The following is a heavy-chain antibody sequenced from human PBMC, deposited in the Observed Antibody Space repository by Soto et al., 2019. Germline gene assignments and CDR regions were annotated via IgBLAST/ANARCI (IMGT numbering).Heavy chain of an antibody. V-gene: IGHV1-69*13. CDR2: IIPIFGTA. D-gene: IGHD6-19*01. Sequence: SVKVSCKASGGTFSSYAISWVRQAPGQGLEWMGGIIPIFGTANYAQKFQGRVTITADESTSTAYMELSSLRSEDTAVYYCAREVSSGWASDAFDIWGQGTMVTVSS. J-gene: IGHJ3*02. CDR3: AREVSSGWASDAFDI. CDR1: GGTFSSYA.